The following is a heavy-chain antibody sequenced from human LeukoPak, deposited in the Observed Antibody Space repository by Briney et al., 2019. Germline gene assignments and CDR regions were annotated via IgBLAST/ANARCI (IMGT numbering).Heavy chain of an antibody. CDR2: INPNSGGT. CDR1: GGTFSTYV. J-gene: IGHJ4*02. D-gene: IGHD3-3*01. V-gene: IGHV1-2*02. Sequence: ASVKVSCKASGGTFSTYVMSWVRQAPGQGLEWMGWINPNSGGTNYAQKFQGRVTMTRDTSISTAYMELSRLRSDDTAVYYCARVANDFQVDYWGQGTLVTVSS. CDR3: ARVANDFQVDY.